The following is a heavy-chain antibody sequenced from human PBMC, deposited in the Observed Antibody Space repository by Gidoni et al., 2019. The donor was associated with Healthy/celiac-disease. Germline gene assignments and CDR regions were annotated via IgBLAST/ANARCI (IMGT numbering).Heavy chain of an antibody. V-gene: IGHV4-34*01. D-gene: IGHD6-13*01. Sequence: QVQLQQWGAGLLKPSETLSLTCAVYGGSFSGYYWSWIRQPPGKGLEWIGEINHSGSTNYNPSLKSRVTISVDTSKNQFSLKLSSVTAADTAVYYCARGRSSSWYDRTGYYFDYWGQGTLVTVSS. CDR2: INHSGST. CDR1: GGSFSGYY. CDR3: ARGRSSSWYDRTGYYFDY. J-gene: IGHJ4*02.